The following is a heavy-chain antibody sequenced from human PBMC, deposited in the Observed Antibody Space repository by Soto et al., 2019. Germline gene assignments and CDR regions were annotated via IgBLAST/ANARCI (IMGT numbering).Heavy chain of an antibody. CDR2: ISYSGNT. V-gene: IGHV4-59*01. Sequence: ASETLSLTCTVSGGSIISGYWSWIRQPPGKGLERIGYISYSGNTNYNPSLKSRVTMSVDTPKNQFSLRLSSVTTADTAVYYCAGLRGYAGSPIDYWGQGTLVTVSS. J-gene: IGHJ4*02. CDR3: AGLRGYAGSPIDY. D-gene: IGHD2-15*01. CDR1: GGSIISGY.